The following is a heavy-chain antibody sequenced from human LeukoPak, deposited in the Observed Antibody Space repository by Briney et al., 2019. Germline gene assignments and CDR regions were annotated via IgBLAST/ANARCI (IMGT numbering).Heavy chain of an antibody. CDR2: IYTSGST. V-gene: IGHV4-4*07. Sequence: SETLSLTCTVSGGSISSYYWSWIRQPAGKGLEWIGRIYTSGSTNYNPSLKSRVTMSVDTSKNQFSLKLSSVTAADTAVYYCAREGGSSGWYPFDYWGQGTLATVSS. CDR3: AREGGSSGWYPFDY. CDR1: GGSISSYY. D-gene: IGHD6-19*01. J-gene: IGHJ4*02.